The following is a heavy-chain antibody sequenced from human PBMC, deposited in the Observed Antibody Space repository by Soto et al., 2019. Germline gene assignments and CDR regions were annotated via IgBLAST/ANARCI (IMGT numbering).Heavy chain of an antibody. D-gene: IGHD2-2*01. CDR3: ARGAGQVPAGNWFDP. J-gene: IGHJ5*02. V-gene: IGHV4-30-4*01. CDR2: IYYSGST. Sequence: TLSLTCTVSGGSISSGDYYWSWIRQPPGKGLEWIGYIYYSGSTYYNPSLKSRVTISVDTSKNQFSLKLSSVTAADTAVYYCARGAGQVPAGNWFDPWGQGTLVTVSS. CDR1: GGSISSGDYY.